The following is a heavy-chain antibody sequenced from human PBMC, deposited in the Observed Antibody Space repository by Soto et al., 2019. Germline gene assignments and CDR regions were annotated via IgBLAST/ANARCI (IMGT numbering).Heavy chain of an antibody. D-gene: IGHD6-13*01. CDR3: ARNPYSSSHSKRLHPPPYYYGMDV. Sequence: PGGSLRLSCAASGFTFSSYGMHWVRQAPGKGLEWVAVIWYDGSNKFYADSVKGRFTISRDNSKNTLYLQMNSLRAEDTAVYYCARNPYSSSHSKRLHPPPYYYGMDVWGQGTTVTVSS. V-gene: IGHV3-33*01. J-gene: IGHJ6*02. CDR2: IWYDGSNK. CDR1: GFTFSSYG.